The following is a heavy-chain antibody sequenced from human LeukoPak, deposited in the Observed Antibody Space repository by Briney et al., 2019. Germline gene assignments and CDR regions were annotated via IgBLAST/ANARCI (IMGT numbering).Heavy chain of an antibody. V-gene: IGHV4-59*11. Sequence: SETLSLTCTVSGGSISGHYWSWIRQPPGKGLEWIGYIYYSGSTNYKPSLKSRVTISVDTSKNHFSLKLNSVTAADTAVYYCARDRGTWNDDGFDYWGQGTLVTVSS. J-gene: IGHJ4*02. CDR3: ARDRGTWNDDGFDY. CDR2: IYYSGST. D-gene: IGHD1-1*01. CDR1: GGSISGHY.